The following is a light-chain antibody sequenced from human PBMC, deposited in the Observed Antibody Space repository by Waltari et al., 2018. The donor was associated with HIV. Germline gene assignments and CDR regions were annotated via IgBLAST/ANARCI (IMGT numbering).Light chain of an antibody. Sequence: EIELTHSPELQSVTPKAKANITCRASQSIGSSLHWYQQKPDQSPKLLIKYASKSFSGVPSRFSGSGSGTDFTLTIDSLEAGDAATYYCHQSSSLPHTFGQGTKLEIK. J-gene: IGKJ2*01. V-gene: IGKV6-21*01. CDR2: YAS. CDR3: HQSSSLPHT. CDR1: QSIGSS.